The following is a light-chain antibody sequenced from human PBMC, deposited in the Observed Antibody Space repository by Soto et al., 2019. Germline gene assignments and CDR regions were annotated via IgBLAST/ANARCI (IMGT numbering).Light chain of an antibody. CDR3: SSYAGTNNSRV. V-gene: IGLV2-8*01. CDR2: DVS. Sequence: QSALTQPPSASGSPGQSVTISCTGTSSDVGGYKYVSWYQQHPGKAPKLMIYDVSKRPSGVPDRFSGSKSGNTASLTVSGLQAEDEADYYCSSYAGTNNSRVFGGGTELTVL. J-gene: IGLJ3*02. CDR1: SSDVGGYKY.